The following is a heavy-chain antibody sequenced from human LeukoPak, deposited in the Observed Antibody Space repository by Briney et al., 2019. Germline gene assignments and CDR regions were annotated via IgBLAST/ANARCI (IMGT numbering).Heavy chain of an antibody. J-gene: IGHJ3*02. CDR3: AKLVNYYDSSGYYRPGDDAFDI. Sequence: PGRSLRLSCAASGFTFSSYAMSWVRQAPGKGLEWVSAISGSGGSTYYADSVKGRFTISRDNSKNTLYLQMNSLRAEDTAVYYCAKLVNYYDSSGYYRPGDDAFDIWGQGTMVTVSS. CDR2: ISGSGGST. V-gene: IGHV3-23*01. D-gene: IGHD3-22*01. CDR1: GFTFSSYA.